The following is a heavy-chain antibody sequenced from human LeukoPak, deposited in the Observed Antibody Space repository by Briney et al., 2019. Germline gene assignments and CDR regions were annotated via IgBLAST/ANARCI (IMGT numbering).Heavy chain of an antibody. CDR3: ARARIHYDSSGYYYDAFDI. CDR2: ISSSGSTI. Sequence: GGSLRLSCAASGFTFSSYEMNWVRLAPGKGLEWVSYISSSGSTIYYADSVKGRFTISRDNAKNSLYLQMNSLRAEDTAVYYCARARIHYDSSGYYYDAFDIWGQGTMVTVSS. V-gene: IGHV3-48*03. CDR1: GFTFSSYE. D-gene: IGHD3-22*01. J-gene: IGHJ3*02.